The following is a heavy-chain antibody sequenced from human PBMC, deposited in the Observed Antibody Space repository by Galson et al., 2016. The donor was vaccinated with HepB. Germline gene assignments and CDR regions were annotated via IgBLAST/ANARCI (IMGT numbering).Heavy chain of an antibody. J-gene: IGHJ4*02. CDR3: VGGYGWLPDY. V-gene: IGHV3-7*03. D-gene: IGHD5-18*01. CDR2: IKRDGSEK. CDR1: GFTLSALW. Sequence: SLRLSCAASGFTLSALWMNWVLQAPGKGLEWVANIKRDGSEKYYVESLKGRFTISRDNAKNSMYLEMNSLRAEDTAVYFCVGGYGWLPDYWGQGTLVSVSS.